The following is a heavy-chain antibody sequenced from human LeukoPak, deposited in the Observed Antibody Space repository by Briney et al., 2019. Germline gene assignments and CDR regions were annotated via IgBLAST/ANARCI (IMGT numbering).Heavy chain of an antibody. CDR2: IYYSGST. CDR3: ARVDWLNNWFDP. D-gene: IGHD3-9*01. Sequence: SETLSLTCTVSGGSISGSSYYWGWIRQPPGKGLEWIGSIYYSGSTYYNPSLKSRVTISVDTSKNQFSLKLSSVTAADTAVYYCARVDWLNNWFDPWGQGTLVTVSS. V-gene: IGHV4-39*07. J-gene: IGHJ5*02. CDR1: GGSISGSSYY.